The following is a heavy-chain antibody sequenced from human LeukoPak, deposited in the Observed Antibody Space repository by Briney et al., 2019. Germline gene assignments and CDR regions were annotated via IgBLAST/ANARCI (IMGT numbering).Heavy chain of an antibody. CDR2: TFYRSKWYN. CDR1: GDTVSSNSAA. D-gene: IGHD6-13*01. CDR3: ARDSGSSNFHY. Sequence: SQTLSLTCAISGDTVSSNSAAWSWIRQSPSTGLEWLGRTFYRSKWYNNYAVSVKGRITINPDSSKNQFSLQLNSVTPEDTAVYYCARDSGSSNFHYWGQGALVTVSS. J-gene: IGHJ4*02. V-gene: IGHV6-1*01.